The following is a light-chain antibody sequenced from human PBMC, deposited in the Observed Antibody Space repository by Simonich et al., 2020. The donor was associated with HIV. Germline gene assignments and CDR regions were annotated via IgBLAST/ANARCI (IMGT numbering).Light chain of an antibody. CDR2: KDS. Sequence: SYELTQPPSVSVSPGQTAKITCSGDALPKKYVYWYQQKPGQAPGLVIYKDSERPSGIPERFSGSSAGTTVTLTISGVQAEDEADYYCQSVDSSGTYVFGTGTKVTVL. V-gene: IGLV3-25*03. CDR1: ALPKKY. CDR3: QSVDSSGTYV. J-gene: IGLJ1*01.